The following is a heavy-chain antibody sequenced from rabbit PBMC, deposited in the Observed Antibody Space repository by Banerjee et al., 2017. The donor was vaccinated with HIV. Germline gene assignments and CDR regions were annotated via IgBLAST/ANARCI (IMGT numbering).Heavy chain of an antibody. V-gene: IGHV1S7*01. CDR3: ARDGGVGVYGYATL. CDR1: GFTLSRYY. Sequence: QLEESAGGLVQPGGSLKLSCKASGFTLSRYYMNWVRQAPGKGLEWIGYIDPVFGVAYYANWVNGRFSISRENAQNTVFLQMTSLTAADTATYFCARDGGVGVYGYATLWGPGTLVTVS. CDR2: IDPVFGVA. J-gene: IGHJ6*01. D-gene: IGHD6-1*01.